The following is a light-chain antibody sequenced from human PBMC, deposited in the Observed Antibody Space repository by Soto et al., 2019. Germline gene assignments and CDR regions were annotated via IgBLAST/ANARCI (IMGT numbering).Light chain of an antibody. Sequence: ILMTQSPATLSVSPGERATLSCRASQSFSNNLAWYQQKPGQAPRLLIYDASTRATGIPARFSGSGSGTEFTLNISGLQSEDFAVYYCQQYNNWPPWTFGQGTKAEVK. V-gene: IGKV3-15*01. CDR2: DAS. J-gene: IGKJ1*01. CDR1: QSFSNN. CDR3: QQYNNWPPWT.